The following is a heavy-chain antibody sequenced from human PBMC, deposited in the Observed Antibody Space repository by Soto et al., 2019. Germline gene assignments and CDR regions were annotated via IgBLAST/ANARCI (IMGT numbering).Heavy chain of an antibody. V-gene: IGHV4-30-4*01. CDR1: GGSISSGDYY. CDR2: IYYSGST. Sequence: QVQLQESGPGLVKPSQTLSLTCTVSGGSISSGDYYWSWIRQPPGKGLEWIGYIYYSGSTYYNPSLKSRVTISVHTSKNQFSLKLSSVTAADTAVYYCARGQLELRFMGAAGFDPWGQGTLVTVSS. CDR3: ARGQLELRFMGAAGFDP. D-gene: IGHD1-7*01. J-gene: IGHJ5*02.